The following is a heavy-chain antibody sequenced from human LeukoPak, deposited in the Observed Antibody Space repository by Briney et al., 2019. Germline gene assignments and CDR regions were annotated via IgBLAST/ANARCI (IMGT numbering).Heavy chain of an antibody. Sequence: PSETLSLTCAVYGGSFSGYYWSWIRQPPGKGLEWIGEINHSGSTNYNPSLKSRVTISVDTSKNQFSLKLSSVTAADTAVYYCARVNVVVVAATSNWFDPWGQGTLVTVSS. CDR3: ARVNVVVVAATSNWFDP. V-gene: IGHV4-34*01. CDR2: INHSGST. CDR1: GGSFSGYY. D-gene: IGHD2-15*01. J-gene: IGHJ5*02.